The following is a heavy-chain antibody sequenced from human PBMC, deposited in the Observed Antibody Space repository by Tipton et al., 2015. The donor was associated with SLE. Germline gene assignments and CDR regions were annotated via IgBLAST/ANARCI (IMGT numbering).Heavy chain of an antibody. CDR1: GGSISSSSYY. CDR2: IYYSGST. Sequence: TLSLTCTVSGGSISSSSYYWGWIRQPPGKGLEWIGSIYYSGSTYYNPSLKSRVTISVDTSKNQFSLKLSSVTAANTAVYYCARGESRSYIAARLGFDYWGQGTLVTVSS. V-gene: IGHV4-39*07. D-gene: IGHD6-6*01. CDR3: ARGESRSYIAARLGFDY. J-gene: IGHJ4*02.